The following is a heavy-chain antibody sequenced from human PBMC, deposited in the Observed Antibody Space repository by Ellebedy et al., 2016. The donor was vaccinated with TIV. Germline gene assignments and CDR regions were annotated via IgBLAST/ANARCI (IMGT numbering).Heavy chain of an antibody. J-gene: IGHJ4*02. CDR2: ISYDGSNK. CDR1: GFTFSSYG. Sequence: GGSLRLXCAASGFTFSSYGMHWVRQAPGKGLEWVAVISYDGSNKYYADSVKGRFTISRDNSKNTVYLQMNSLRAEDTAVYYCAREYWGSSGWYRHFDYWGQGTLVTVSS. CDR3: AREYWGSSGWYRHFDY. V-gene: IGHV3-30*03. D-gene: IGHD6-19*01.